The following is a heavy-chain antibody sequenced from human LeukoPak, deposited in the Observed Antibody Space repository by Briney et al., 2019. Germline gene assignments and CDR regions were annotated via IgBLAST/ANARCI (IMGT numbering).Heavy chain of an antibody. CDR1: GFTFSRNN. D-gene: IGHD6-13*01. J-gene: IGHJ4*02. CDR2: ISFSSDMI. Sequence: AGGALRLSCAAPGFTFSRNNMNWVRPAPGKGLEWVSYISFSSDMIYYADSVKGRFTISRDNAKNSLYLQMNSLTVEDTAVYYCARVPVAADGTCFDNWGQGTLVTVSS. CDR3: ARVPVAADGTCFDN. V-gene: IGHV3-48*04.